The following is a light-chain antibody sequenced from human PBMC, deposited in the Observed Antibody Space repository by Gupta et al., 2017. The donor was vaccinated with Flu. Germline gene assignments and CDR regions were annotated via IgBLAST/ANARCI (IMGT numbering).Light chain of an antibody. CDR3: KQGSRWPWT. CDR1: ETPVYIDGNIY. CDR2: EVS. J-gene: IGKJ1*01. V-gene: IGKV2-30*01. Sequence: DVVITQSPLSLSVTLGQPASISCRSSETPVYIDGNIYLSWIQQRPGHSPRRLIHEVSKRDSGVPDRFSGSGSGTDFTLEISRVEADDVGVYYCKQGSRWPWTFGQGTKVEIK.